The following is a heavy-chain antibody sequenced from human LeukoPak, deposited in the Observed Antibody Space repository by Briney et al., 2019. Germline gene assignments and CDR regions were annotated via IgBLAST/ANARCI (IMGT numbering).Heavy chain of an antibody. CDR2: ISWSSSYI. V-gene: IGHV3-21*01. D-gene: IGHD3-22*01. Sequence: GGSLRLSCAASGFTFSSYSMNWVRQAPGRGLEWVSSISWSSSYIYYADSVKGRFTISRDSAKNSLYLQMNSLRAEDTAVYYCARDDRRFGIRGQGTMVTVRS. CDR3: ARDDRRFGI. J-gene: IGHJ3*02. CDR1: GFTFSSYS.